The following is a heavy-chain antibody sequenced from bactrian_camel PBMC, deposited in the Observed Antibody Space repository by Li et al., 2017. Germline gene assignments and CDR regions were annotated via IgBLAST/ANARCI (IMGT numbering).Heavy chain of an antibody. D-gene: IGHD7*01. CDR3: TADTSGTASFGY. Sequence: HVQLVESGGGSVQAGGSLRLSCSLSEYDVTISCMGWFRQAPGKEREGVAAIAGDGRTNYADSVKGRSTISRDNAKNTLYLQMNSLQSEDTAVYYCTADTSGTASFGYWGQGTQVTVS. CDR2: IAGDGRT. V-gene: IGHV3S53*01. J-gene: IGHJ6*01. CDR1: EYDVTISC.